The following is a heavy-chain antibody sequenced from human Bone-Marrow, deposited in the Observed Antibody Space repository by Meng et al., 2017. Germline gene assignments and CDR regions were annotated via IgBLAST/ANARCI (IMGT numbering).Heavy chain of an antibody. Sequence: QVRLVQSGAEVKKPGASVKVSCKASGYTFTGYYMHWVRQAPGKGLEWVAVITDDGTNKYYADSVKGRFAISRDNSKNTLNLQMNSLRPEDTAVYYCTRDLRGHFSIDYWGQGTLVTVSS. V-gene: IGHV3-30*01. CDR3: TRDLRGHFSIDY. CDR2: ITDDGTNK. CDR1: GYTFTGYY. J-gene: IGHJ4*02. D-gene: IGHD3-3*02.